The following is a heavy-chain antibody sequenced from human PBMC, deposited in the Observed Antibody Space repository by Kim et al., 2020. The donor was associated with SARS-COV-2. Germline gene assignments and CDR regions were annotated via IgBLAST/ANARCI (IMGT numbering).Heavy chain of an antibody. V-gene: IGHV3-74*01. D-gene: IGHD3-10*01. J-gene: IGHJ6*02. CDR1: GFTFSSYW. CDR2: INSDGSST. CDR3: ARDQAPYYYGSGSYRGGGGSGGMDV. Sequence: GGSLRLSCAASGFTFSSYWMHWVRQAPGKGLVWVSRINSDGSSTSYADSVKGRFTISRDNAKNTLYLQMNSLRAEDTAVYYCARDQAPYYYGSGSYRGGGGSGGMDVRGQGTTVTVSS.